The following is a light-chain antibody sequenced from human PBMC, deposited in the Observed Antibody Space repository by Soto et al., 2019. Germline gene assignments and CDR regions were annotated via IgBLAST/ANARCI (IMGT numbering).Light chain of an antibody. J-gene: IGKJ4*01. V-gene: IGKV1-27*01. CDR2: AAS. CDR1: QGIAPY. Sequence: DIQMIQSPSSLSANVGDRVTITCRASQGIAPYLAWFQQKPGKVPKLLIYAASTLQSGVPSRFSGSGSGTDFTLTISSLQPEDVATYYCQKYNSAPLTFGGGTKVDIK. CDR3: QKYNSAPLT.